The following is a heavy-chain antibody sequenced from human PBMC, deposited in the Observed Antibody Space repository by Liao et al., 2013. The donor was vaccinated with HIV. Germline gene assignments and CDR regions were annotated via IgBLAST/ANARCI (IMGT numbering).Heavy chain of an antibody. CDR2: IDSSGST. Sequence: QVRLQESGPGLVKPSQTLSLTFTVSGGSISSGRYYWSWIRQPAGKGLEWIGRIDSSGSTNQNPSLKSRVTISVDTSKNQLSLKLSSVTAADTAVYYCARGLGDERRNFWGQGTLVTVSS. J-gene: IGHJ4*02. CDR1: GGSISSGRYY. CDR3: ARGLGDERRNF. V-gene: IGHV4-61*02. D-gene: IGHD3-10*01.